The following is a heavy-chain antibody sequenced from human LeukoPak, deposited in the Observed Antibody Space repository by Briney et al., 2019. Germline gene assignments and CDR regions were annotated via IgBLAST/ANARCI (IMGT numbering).Heavy chain of an antibody. V-gene: IGHV3-48*03. Sequence: PGGSLRLSCAASGFTFSNYEMNWVRQAPGKGLEWVSYISSRDSIIYYADYVKGRFTISRDNAKNSLYLQMNSLRAEGTAVYYCATGGACSGGSCYGYFDYWGQGTLVTVSS. CDR3: ATGGACSGGSCYGYFDY. D-gene: IGHD2-15*01. J-gene: IGHJ4*02. CDR1: GFTFSNYE. CDR2: ISSRDSII.